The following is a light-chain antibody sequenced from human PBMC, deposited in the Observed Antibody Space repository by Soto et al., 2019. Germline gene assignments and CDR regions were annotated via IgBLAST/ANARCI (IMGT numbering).Light chain of an antibody. Sequence: QSALTQPASVSGAPGQSITISCTGTSSDVGAYNYVAWYQHHPGKAPKLIIYDVYNRPSGVSNRFSASKSDKTASLTISGLQAEDEADYYCSSYTTSRTRVFGRGTKVTVL. V-gene: IGLV2-14*03. J-gene: IGLJ3*02. CDR3: SSYTTSRTRV. CDR1: SSDVGAYNY. CDR2: DVY.